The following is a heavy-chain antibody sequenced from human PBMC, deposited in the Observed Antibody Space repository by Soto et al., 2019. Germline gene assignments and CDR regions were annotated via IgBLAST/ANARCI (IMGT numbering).Heavy chain of an antibody. Sequence: EVQLVESGGGLVQPGGSLRHSCAASGFTFSSYWMSWVRQAPGKGLEWVANIKQDGSEKYYVDSVKGRFTISRDNAENSLFLQMSSLRAEDTAVYYCARETVELATNGWGQGTLVTVSS. V-gene: IGHV3-7*01. CDR1: GFTFSSYW. D-gene: IGHD5-12*01. J-gene: IGHJ4*02. CDR2: IKQDGSEK. CDR3: ARETVELATNG.